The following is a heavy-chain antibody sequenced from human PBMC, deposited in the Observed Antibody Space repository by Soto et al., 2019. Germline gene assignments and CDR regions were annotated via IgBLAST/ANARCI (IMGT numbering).Heavy chain of an antibody. CDR2: ISYDGGNK. J-gene: IGHJ4*02. D-gene: IGHD6-19*01. Sequence: QVQLVESGGGVVQPGRSLRLSCAASGFTFSSYAMHWVRQAPGKGLEWVAVISYDGGNKYYADSVKGRFTISRDNSKNAMYLQMNSLRAEDTAVYYGASRRVRIAVAGPGGDYWGQGTLVTVSS. V-gene: IGHV3-30-3*01. CDR3: ASRRVRIAVAGPGGDY. CDR1: GFTFSSYA.